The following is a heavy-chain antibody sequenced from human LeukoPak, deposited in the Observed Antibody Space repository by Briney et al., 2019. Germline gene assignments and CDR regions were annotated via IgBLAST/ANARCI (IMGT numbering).Heavy chain of an antibody. CDR1: GGSISSSSYY. CDR3: ARYFDWSPFDY. J-gene: IGHJ4*02. D-gene: IGHD3-9*01. Sequence: PSETLSLTCTVSGGSISSSSYYWGWIRQPPGKGLEWIGSIYYSGSTYSNPSLKSRVTVSMDTSRNQFSLKLTSVTAADTAVYFCARYFDWSPFDYWGQGTLVTVSS. CDR2: IYYSGST. V-gene: IGHV4-39*07.